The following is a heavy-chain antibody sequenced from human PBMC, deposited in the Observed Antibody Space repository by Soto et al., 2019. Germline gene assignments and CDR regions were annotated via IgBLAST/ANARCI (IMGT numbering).Heavy chain of an antibody. CDR3: ARGAPPHSSGYYPIDY. CDR2: ISSSSSYI. CDR1: GFTFGSYS. Sequence: GGSLRLSCAASGFTFGSYSVNWVRQAPGKGLEWVSSISSSSSYIYYADSVKGRFTISRDNAKNSLYLQMNSLRAEDTAVYYCARGAPPHSSGYYPIDYWGQGTLVTVSS. V-gene: IGHV3-21*01. D-gene: IGHD3-22*01. J-gene: IGHJ4*02.